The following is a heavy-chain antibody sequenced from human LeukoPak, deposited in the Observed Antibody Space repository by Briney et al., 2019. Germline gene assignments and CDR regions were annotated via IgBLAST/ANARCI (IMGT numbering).Heavy chain of an antibody. V-gene: IGHV3-23*01. CDR1: GFTFSSYA. D-gene: IGHD3-16*02. J-gene: IGHJ4*02. CDR3: AKSYEITFGGVIVPFDY. Sequence: EASLRPSCAASGFTFSSYAMCLVLQAPGKGLEWVSAISGSGGGTYYSDSVKVRFSIARDNSKITLNLQLDSLRAKDTSVYYCAKSYEITFGGVIVPFDYWGQGTLVTVSS. CDR2: ISGSGGGT.